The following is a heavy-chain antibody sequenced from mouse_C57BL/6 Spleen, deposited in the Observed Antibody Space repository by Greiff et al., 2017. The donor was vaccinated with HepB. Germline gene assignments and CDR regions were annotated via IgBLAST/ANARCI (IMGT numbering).Heavy chain of an antibody. J-gene: IGHJ3*01. CDR1: GFTFSSYT. Sequence: VQLKESGGGLVKPGGSLKLSCAASGFTFSSYTMSWVRQTPEKRLEWVATISGGGGNTYYPDSVKGRFNISRDNAKNTLYLQMRSLRSEDTALYYCARKGTYYDYDGGFAYWGQGTLVAVSA. CDR2: ISGGGGNT. CDR3: ARKGTYYDYDGGFAY. V-gene: IGHV5-9*01. D-gene: IGHD2-4*01.